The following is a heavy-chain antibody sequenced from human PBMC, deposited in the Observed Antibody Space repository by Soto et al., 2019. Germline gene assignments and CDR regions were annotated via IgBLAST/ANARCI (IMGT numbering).Heavy chain of an antibody. V-gene: IGHV5-51*01. J-gene: IGHJ3*02. CDR3: ARLGVVVVPASTSEDAFDI. Sequence: PGESLKISCKGSGYSFTSYWIGWVRQMPGKGLEWMGIIYPGDSDTRYSPSFQGQVTISADKSISTAYLQWSSLKASDTAMYYCARLGVVVVPASTSEDAFDIWGQGTMVTVSS. CDR2: IYPGDSDT. D-gene: IGHD2-2*01. CDR1: GYSFTSYW.